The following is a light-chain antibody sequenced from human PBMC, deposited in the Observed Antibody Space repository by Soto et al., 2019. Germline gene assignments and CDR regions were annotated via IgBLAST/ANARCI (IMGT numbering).Light chain of an antibody. V-gene: IGKV1-5*01. CDR1: QSISSW. Sequence: DIQMTQSPSTLSASVGDRVTITCRASQSISSWLAWYQQKPGKAPKLLIYDASSLESGVPSRFSGSGSGTEFTLTISSLESEDFATYYRQQDNSYSRRFGRGTNVEIK. CDR3: QQDNSYSRR. J-gene: IGKJ1*01. CDR2: DAS.